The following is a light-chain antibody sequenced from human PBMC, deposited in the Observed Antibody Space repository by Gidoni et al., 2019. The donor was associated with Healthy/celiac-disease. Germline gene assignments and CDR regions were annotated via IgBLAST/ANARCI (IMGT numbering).Light chain of an antibody. CDR1: QSISSW. J-gene: IGKJ3*01. CDR2: KAS. CDR3: QQYNSYPF. Sequence: DIQMTQSPSTLSASVGDRVTITCRASQSISSWLAWYQQKPGKAPKLLIYKASSLESGVPSRFSGSGSGTEFTLPISSLQPDDFATYYCQQYNSYPFFGPGTKVDIK. V-gene: IGKV1-5*03.